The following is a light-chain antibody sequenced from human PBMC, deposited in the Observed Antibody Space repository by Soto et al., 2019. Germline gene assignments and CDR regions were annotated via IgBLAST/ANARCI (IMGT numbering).Light chain of an antibody. CDR3: CSYAGSYILAI. CDR2: DVN. CDR1: SSDVGAYKY. Sequence: QSALAQPRSVSGSLGQSVTISCTGTSSDVGAYKYVSWYQQHPGKAPKLMIFDVNKRPSGVPDRPSGSKSDNTASLTISGLQADDEADYYCCSYAGSYILAIFGGGTKLTVL. J-gene: IGLJ2*01. V-gene: IGLV2-11*01.